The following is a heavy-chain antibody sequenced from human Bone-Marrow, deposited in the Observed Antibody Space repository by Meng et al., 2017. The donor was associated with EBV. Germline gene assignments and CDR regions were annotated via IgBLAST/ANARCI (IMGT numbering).Heavy chain of an antibody. Sequence: LQESGPGLVKPSETLSLTCTVSGGSISSYYWSWIRQPPGKGLEWIGYIYYSGSSNYNPSLKSRVTISVDTSKNQFSLKLSSVTAADTAVYYCAREKGGGAQDYWGQGTLVTVSS. V-gene: IGHV4-59*01. D-gene: IGHD2-15*01. CDR1: GGSISSYY. J-gene: IGHJ4*02. CDR2: IYYSGSS. CDR3: AREKGGGAQDY.